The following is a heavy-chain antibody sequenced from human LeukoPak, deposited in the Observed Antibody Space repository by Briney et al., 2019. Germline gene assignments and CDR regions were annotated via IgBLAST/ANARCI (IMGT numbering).Heavy chain of an antibody. Sequence: ASVKVSCKTSGYTFTSYGISWVRQAPGQGLEWVGWISAYNGNTNYAQTLQGRVTMTTDTSTSTAYMELRSLRSDDTAVYYCARQYYYDSSGYYYHWGQGTLVTVSS. J-gene: IGHJ5*02. V-gene: IGHV1-18*01. CDR3: ARQYYYDSSGYYYH. CDR1: GYTFTSYG. D-gene: IGHD3-22*01. CDR2: ISAYNGNT.